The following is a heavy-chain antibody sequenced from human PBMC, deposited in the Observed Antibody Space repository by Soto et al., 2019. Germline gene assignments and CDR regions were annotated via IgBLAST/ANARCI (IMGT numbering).Heavy chain of an antibody. CDR3: ARAPKVSGSSQTRPDF. CDR1: SGSFSGYY. Sequence: PSETLSLTCSIYSGSFSGYYWSWIRQPPGKGLEWIGEISQGGNTNYSPSLKSRVSISIDTSKKQFSLNLASVSAADTAVYYCARAPKVSGSSQTRPDFWGQGTLVT. D-gene: IGHD6-6*01. J-gene: IGHJ4*02. V-gene: IGHV4-34*01. CDR2: ISQGGNT.